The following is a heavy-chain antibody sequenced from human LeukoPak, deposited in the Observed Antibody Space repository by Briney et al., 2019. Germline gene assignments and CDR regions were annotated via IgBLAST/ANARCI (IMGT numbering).Heavy chain of an antibody. D-gene: IGHD2-15*01. V-gene: IGHV3-72*01. CDR3: ARAGYCSGGSCYDAFHV. Sequence: GGSLRLSCAASGFSFSDYYMAWVRQAPGKGLEWVGRSRNKANRYTTEYAASVKGRFTISRDDSKNSLYLQMNSLKTEDTAVFYCARAGYCSGGSCYDAFHVWGRGTVVTVSS. CDR2: SRNKANRYTT. CDR1: GFSFSDYY. J-gene: IGHJ3*01.